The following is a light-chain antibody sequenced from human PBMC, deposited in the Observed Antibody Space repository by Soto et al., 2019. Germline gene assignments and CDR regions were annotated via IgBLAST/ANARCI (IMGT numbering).Light chain of an antibody. CDR2: EVN. CDR3: SSYTGSGTFVV. Sequence: QSVLTQPASVSGSPGQSITISCTGTSSDVGGHNYVSWYQQHPGKAPKLLIYEVNNRPSGVSIRFSGSKSGNTASLTISGLQAEDEADYYCSSYTGSGTFVVFGGGTKLTVL. J-gene: IGLJ2*01. V-gene: IGLV2-14*01. CDR1: SSDVGGHNY.